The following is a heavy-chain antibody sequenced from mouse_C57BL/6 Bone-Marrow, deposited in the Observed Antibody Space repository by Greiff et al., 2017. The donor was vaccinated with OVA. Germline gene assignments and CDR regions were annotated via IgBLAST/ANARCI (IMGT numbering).Heavy chain of an antibody. D-gene: IGHD1-1*01. CDR2: IDPSDSYT. J-gene: IGHJ1*03. V-gene: IGHV1-59*01. CDR3: GRPGSSWYFDV. Sequence: QVQLQQPGAELVRPGTSVKLSCKASGYTFTSYWMHWVKQRPGQGLEWIGVIDPSDSYTNYNQKFKGQATLTVDTSSSTAYMQLSSLTSEDSAVYYCGRPGSSWYFDVWGTGTTVTVSS. CDR1: GYTFTSYW.